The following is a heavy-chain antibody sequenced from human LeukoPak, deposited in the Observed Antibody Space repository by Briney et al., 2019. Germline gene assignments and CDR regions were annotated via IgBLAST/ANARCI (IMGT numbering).Heavy chain of an antibody. D-gene: IGHD5-18*01. Sequence: GGSLRLSCAASGITFSTYWMNWVRQAPGKGLEWVSYISSSGSTIYYADSVKGRFTISRDNAKNSLYLQMNSLRAEDTAVYYCARDIPLGGYSFDYWGQGTLVTVSS. CDR1: GITFSTYW. V-gene: IGHV3-48*04. CDR2: ISSSGSTI. J-gene: IGHJ4*02. CDR3: ARDIPLGGYSFDY.